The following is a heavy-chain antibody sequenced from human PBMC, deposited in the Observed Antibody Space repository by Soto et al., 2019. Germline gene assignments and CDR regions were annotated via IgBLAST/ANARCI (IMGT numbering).Heavy chain of an antibody. CDR1: GGSISRYY. CDR3: ARGSRGKTDY. CDR2: IYYSGST. Sequence: SETLSLTCTVSGGSISRYYWSWIRQPPGKGLEWIGYIYYSGSTNYNPSLKSRVTISVDTSKNQFSLKLSSVTAADTAVYYCARGSRGKTDYWGQGTLVTVSS. D-gene: IGHD2-15*01. V-gene: IGHV4-59*01. J-gene: IGHJ4*02.